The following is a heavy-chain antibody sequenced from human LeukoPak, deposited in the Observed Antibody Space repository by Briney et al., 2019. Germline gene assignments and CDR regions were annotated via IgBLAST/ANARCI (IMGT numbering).Heavy chain of an antibody. V-gene: IGHV4-39*02. J-gene: IGHJ3*02. D-gene: IGHD6-13*01. CDR2: IYYSGST. Sequence: PSETLSLTCTVSGGSISSSSYYWGWIRQPPGKGLEWIGSIYYSGSTYYNPSLKSRVTISVDTSKNQFSLKLSSVTAADTAVYYCARDLASSSWNDAFDIWGQGTMVTVSS. CDR1: GGSISSSSYY. CDR3: ARDLASSSWNDAFDI.